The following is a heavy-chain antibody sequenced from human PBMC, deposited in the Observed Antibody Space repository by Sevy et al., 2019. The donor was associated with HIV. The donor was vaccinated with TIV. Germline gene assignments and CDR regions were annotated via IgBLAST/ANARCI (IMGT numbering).Heavy chain of an antibody. CDR3: AKASHDIVVVPAAIQDLYYYYGMDV. CDR2: ISGSGGST. J-gene: IGHJ6*02. CDR1: GFTFSSYA. Sequence: GGSLRLSCAASGFTFSSYAMSWVRQAPGKGLEWVSAISGSGGSTYYADSVKGRFTISRDNSKNTLYLQMNSLRAEDTAVYYCAKASHDIVVVPAAIQDLYYYYGMDVWGQRTTVTVSS. V-gene: IGHV3-23*01. D-gene: IGHD2-2*02.